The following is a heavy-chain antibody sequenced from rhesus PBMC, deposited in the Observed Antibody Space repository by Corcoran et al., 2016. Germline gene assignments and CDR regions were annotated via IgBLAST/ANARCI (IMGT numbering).Heavy chain of an antibody. CDR1: GGSISSSY. J-gene: IGHJ4*01. Sequence: QLQLQESGPGLVKPSETLSVTCAVSGGSISSSYWSWIRQAPGKGMVCIGYSYVSGSSTNYNPSLKSRVTLSVDTSKNQLSLKLRSMTAADTAVYYCASGLEYCSSTYCSSDFYYWGQGVLVTVSS. D-gene: IGHD2-15*01. V-gene: IGHV4-169*02. CDR2: SYVSGSST. CDR3: ASGLEYCSSTYCSSDFYY.